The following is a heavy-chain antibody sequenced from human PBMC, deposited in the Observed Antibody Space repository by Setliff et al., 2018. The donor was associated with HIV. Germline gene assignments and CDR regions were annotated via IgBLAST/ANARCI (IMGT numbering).Heavy chain of an antibody. Sequence: SETLSLTCTVSGTSISTSYWSWIRQPPGKGLEYIGYVDTSGSTNYNPSLKSRVTTSVDTSKNQFSLRLTSVTAADTAVYYCARGRLQLDSWGQGTLVTVSS. D-gene: IGHD1-1*01. CDR3: ARGRLQLDS. J-gene: IGHJ4*02. V-gene: IGHV4-4*08. CDR2: VDTSGST. CDR1: GTSISTSY.